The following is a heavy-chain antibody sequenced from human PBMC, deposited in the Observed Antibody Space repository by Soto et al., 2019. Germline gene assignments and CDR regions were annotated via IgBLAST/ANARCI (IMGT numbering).Heavy chain of an antibody. Sequence: QVQLVQSGAEVRRPGASVKVACKASGYSFTNYYIHWVRQAPRQGLEWMGIINPSGGSTSYAQKFQGRITMTRDTPTSTVFMELTNLRSEDTALYYCAREIGITTMAVVTNGDALDNWGPGTMVSVSS. CDR3: AREIGITTMAVVTNGDALDN. D-gene: IGHD5-12*01. J-gene: IGHJ3*02. CDR2: INPSGGST. V-gene: IGHV1-46*01. CDR1: GYSFTNYY.